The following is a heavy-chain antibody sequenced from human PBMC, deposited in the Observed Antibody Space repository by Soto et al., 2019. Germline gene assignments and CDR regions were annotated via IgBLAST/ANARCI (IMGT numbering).Heavy chain of an antibody. Sequence: SQTLSLTCAVYGGSFSGYYWSWIRQPPGKGLEWIGEINHSGSTNYNPSLKSRVTISVDTSKNQFSLKLSSVPAADKAVYFCARGPVLLWFGELLHRPFEYLGQGTLVTVSS. CDR1: GGSFSGYY. V-gene: IGHV4-34*01. D-gene: IGHD3-10*01. CDR3: ARGPVLLWFGELLHRPFEY. CDR2: INHSGST. J-gene: IGHJ4*02.